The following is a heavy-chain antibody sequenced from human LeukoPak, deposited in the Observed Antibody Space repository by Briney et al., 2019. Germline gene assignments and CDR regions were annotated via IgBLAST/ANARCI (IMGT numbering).Heavy chain of an antibody. Sequence: SETLSLTCTVSGGSISSGGYYWSWIRQHPGKGLEWIGYIYYSGSTYYNPSLKSRVTISVDTSKNQFSLKLSSVTAADTAVYYCARGKSSGSPTLDYWGQGTLVTVSS. V-gene: IGHV4-31*03. CDR3: ARGKSSGSPTLDY. D-gene: IGHD3-10*01. CDR1: GGSISSGGYY. J-gene: IGHJ4*02. CDR2: IYYSGST.